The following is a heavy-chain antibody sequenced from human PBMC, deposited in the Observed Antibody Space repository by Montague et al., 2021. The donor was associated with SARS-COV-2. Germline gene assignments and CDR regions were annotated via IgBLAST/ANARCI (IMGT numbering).Heavy chain of an antibody. CDR3: ARHLRVGNRWNGFEADY. J-gene: IGHJ4*02. CDR1: GDSISSSDYY. Sequence: SETLSLTCTVSGDSISSSDYYWVWMRQPPGMGLEWIASIFYSGSTYYNPSLKSRVTISVDTSKNLFSLQSNSVTPADTSVYSCARHLRVGNRWNGFEADYWGQGALVSVSS. V-gene: IGHV4-39*01. D-gene: IGHD1-1*01. CDR2: IFYSGST.